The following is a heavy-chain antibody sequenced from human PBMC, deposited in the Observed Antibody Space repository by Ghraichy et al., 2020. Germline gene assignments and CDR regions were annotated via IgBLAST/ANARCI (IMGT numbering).Heavy chain of an antibody. J-gene: IGHJ3*02. Sequence: GSLRLSCAASGFTFSSYAMSWVRQAPGKGLEWVSAISGSGGSTYYADSVKGRFTISRDNSKNTLYLQMNSLRAEDTAVYYCAKGDDSSGYYYYLFAFDIWGQGTMVTVSS. CDR1: GFTFSSYA. CDR3: AKGDDSSGYYYYLFAFDI. D-gene: IGHD3-22*01. CDR2: ISGSGGST. V-gene: IGHV3-23*01.